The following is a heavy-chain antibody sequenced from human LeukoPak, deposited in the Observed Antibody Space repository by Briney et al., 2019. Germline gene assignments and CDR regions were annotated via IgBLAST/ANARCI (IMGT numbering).Heavy chain of an antibody. J-gene: IGHJ5*02. V-gene: IGHV1-8*03. D-gene: IGHD4-11*01. CDR3: ARGLLSFMRSDYSNYWDNWFDP. CDR1: GYTFTSYG. CDR2: MNPNSGNT. Sequence: ATVKVSCKASGYTFTSYGINWVRQATGQGLEWMGWMNPNSGNTGYAQRFQGRVTFTRNTSISTAYMELSSLRSGDTAVYYCARGLLSFMRSDYSNYWDNWFDPWGQGTLVTISS.